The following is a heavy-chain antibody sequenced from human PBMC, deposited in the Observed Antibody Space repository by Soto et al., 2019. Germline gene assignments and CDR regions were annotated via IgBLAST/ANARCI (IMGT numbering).Heavy chain of an antibody. CDR2: IDWDDDK. CDR1: GFSLSTSGMC. V-gene: IGHV2-70*01. Sequence: SGPTLVNPTQTLTLTCTFSGFSLSTSGMCVSWIRQPPGKALEWLALIDWDDDKYYSTSLKTRLTISKDTSKNQVVLTMTNMDPVDTATYYCARIPAEKYILSATITSYYYYGMDVWGQGTTVTVSS. D-gene: IGHD5-12*01. CDR3: ARIPAEKYILSATITSYYYYGMDV. J-gene: IGHJ6*02.